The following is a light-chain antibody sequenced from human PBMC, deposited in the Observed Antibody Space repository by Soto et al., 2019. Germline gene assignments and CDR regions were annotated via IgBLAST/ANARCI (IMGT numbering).Light chain of an antibody. CDR1: QSVSGNY. J-gene: IGKJ5*01. CDR3: QHDGGSIT. V-gene: IGKV3-20*01. CDR2: DSS. Sequence: EIVLKQSPGTLSLYPGETATLSCRASQSVSGNYLAWYHHKPGQAPRLLIYDSSRRGTGIPDRFSGSGSGTDFTITISVLEPEDFSIYYGQHDGGSITFGQGTLLEIE.